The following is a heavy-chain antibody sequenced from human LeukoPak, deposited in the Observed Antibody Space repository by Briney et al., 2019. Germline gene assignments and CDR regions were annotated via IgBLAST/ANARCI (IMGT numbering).Heavy chain of an antibody. V-gene: IGHV1-18*01. D-gene: IGHD2-2*01. Sequence: ASVKVSCKASGYTFTSYGISWVRQAPGQGLEWMGWISAYNGNTNYAQKLQGRVTMTTDTSTSTAYMELRSLRSDDTAVYYCARVVVVPAAKTHGDYWGQEPWSPSPQ. CDR3: ARVVVVPAAKTHGDY. CDR2: ISAYNGNT. J-gene: IGHJ4*01. CDR1: GYTFTSYG.